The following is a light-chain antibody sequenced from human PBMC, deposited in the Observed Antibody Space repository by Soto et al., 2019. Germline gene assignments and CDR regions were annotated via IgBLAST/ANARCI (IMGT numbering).Light chain of an antibody. V-gene: IGLV2-14*01. J-gene: IGLJ2*01. CDR1: SSDVGGYNY. CDR3: SSYTSSSTLV. Sequence: QSVLTQPASVSGSPGQSITISCTGTSSDVGGYNYVSWYQHHPAKAPKLMISEVSNRPAGVSNRFSGSKSGNTASLTISGLQAEDEADYYCSSYTSSSTLVFGGGTKVTVL. CDR2: EVS.